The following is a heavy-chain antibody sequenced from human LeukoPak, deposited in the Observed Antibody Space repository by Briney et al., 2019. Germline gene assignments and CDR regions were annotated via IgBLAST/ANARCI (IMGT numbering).Heavy chain of an antibody. D-gene: IGHD5-12*01. CDR3: ARGLSGYDGMYYYYYYMDV. Sequence: GGSLRLSCAASGFTFSSYSMNWVRQAPGKGLEWVSAISGSGGSTYYADSVKGRFTISRDNSKNTLYLQMNSLRAEDTAVYYCARGLSGYDGMYYYYYYMDVWGKGTTVTISS. CDR2: ISGSGGST. J-gene: IGHJ6*03. CDR1: GFTFSSYS. V-gene: IGHV3-23*01.